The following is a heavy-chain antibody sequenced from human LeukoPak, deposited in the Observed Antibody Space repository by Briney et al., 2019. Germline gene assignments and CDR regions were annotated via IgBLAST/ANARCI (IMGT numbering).Heavy chain of an antibody. CDR2: INHSGST. Sequence: PSETLSLTCAVYGGSFSGYYWSWIRQPPGKGLEWIGEINHSGSTNYNPSLKSRVTISVDTSKNQFSLKLSSVIAADTAVYYCARDSRAFDIWGQGTMVTVSS. CDR1: GGSFSGYY. J-gene: IGHJ3*02. V-gene: IGHV4-34*01. D-gene: IGHD2-21*01. CDR3: ARDSRAFDI.